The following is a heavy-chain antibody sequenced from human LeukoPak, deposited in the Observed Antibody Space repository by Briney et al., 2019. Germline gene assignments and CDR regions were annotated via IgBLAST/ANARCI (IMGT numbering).Heavy chain of an antibody. CDR2: INPSVGTT. D-gene: IGHD3-10*01. Sequence: ASVKVSCKASGYTFSSYYMHWVRQAPGQGLEWMGIINPSVGTTSYAQKFQGRVTMTRDTSTSTVYMELSSLRSEDTAVYYCARAAPYNISRVGFDYWGQGTLVIVSS. CDR3: ARAAPYNISRVGFDY. J-gene: IGHJ4*02. CDR1: GYTFSSYY. V-gene: IGHV1-46*01.